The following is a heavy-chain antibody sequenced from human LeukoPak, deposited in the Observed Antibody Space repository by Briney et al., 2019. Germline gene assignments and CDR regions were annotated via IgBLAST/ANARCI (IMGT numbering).Heavy chain of an antibody. CDR1: AFSLNAYN. CDR3: ARDARGWNDAFDI. CDR2: IYSGGST. D-gene: IGHD6-19*01. V-gene: IGHV3-53*01. J-gene: IGHJ3*02. Sequence: GGSLRLSCAASAFSLNAYNMNWVRQAPGKGLEWVSVIYSGGSTYYADSVKGRFTISRDNSKNTLYLQMNSLRAEDTAVYYCARDARGWNDAFDIWGQGTMVTVSS.